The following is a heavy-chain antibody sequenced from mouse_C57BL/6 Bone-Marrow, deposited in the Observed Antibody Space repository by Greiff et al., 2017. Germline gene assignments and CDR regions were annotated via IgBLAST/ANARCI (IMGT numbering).Heavy chain of an antibody. J-gene: IGHJ3*01. CDR2: IDPENGDT. CDR1: GFNIKDAY. D-gene: IGHD2-14*01. Sequence: VQLKESGAELVRPGASVKLSCTASGFNIKDAYMHWVKQRPEQGLEWIGWIDPENGDTEYASKFQGKATITTDKSSNTAYLQLSSLTSEDTAVYYCTTRSPVRQDFLSSYWGQGTLVTVSA. CDR3: TTRSPVRQDFLSSY. V-gene: IGHV14-4*01.